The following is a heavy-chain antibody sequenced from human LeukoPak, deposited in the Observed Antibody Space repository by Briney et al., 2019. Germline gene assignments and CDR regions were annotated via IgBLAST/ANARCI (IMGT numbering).Heavy chain of an antibody. D-gene: IGHD6-13*01. CDR1: GGSISSSTYY. CDR3: ARSAAGTGYYYYYYMDV. J-gene: IGHJ6*03. V-gene: IGHV4-39*01. Sequence: SETLSLTCSVSGGSISSSTYYWGWIRQPPGKGLEWIGNIYYSGSTYYNPSLKSRVTISVDTSKNQFSLKLSSVTAADTAVYYCARSAAGTGYYYYYYMDVWGKGTTVTVSS. CDR2: IYYSGST.